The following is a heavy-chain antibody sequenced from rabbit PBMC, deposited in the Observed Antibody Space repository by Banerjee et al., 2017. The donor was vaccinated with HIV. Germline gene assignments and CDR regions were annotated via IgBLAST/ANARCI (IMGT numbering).Heavy chain of an antibody. D-gene: IGHD6-1*01. CDR1: GFSFSGSYW. CDR3: ARSADAGCAYAL. J-gene: IGHJ3*01. V-gene: IGHV1S40*01. CDR2: IWTGSSGST. Sequence: QSLEESGGDLVKPGASLTLTCTASGFSFSGSYWISWVRQAPGKGLEWIACIWTGSSGSTYYASWAKGRFTISKASSTTVTLQMTSLTAADTATYFCARSADAGCAYALWGQGTLVTVS.